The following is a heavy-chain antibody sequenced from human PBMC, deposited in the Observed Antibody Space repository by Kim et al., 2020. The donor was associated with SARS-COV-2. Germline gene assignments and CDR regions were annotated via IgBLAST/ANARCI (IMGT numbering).Heavy chain of an antibody. D-gene: IGHD5-18*01. CDR3: AKDVNSMVSGESWFDS. Sequence: GGSLRLSCAASGFTFSNYWMSWVRQAPGKALEWMAHINQDGSDKYYVDSVKGRFTIARNNAKNSLSLQMDSLRAEDTAVYYCAKDVNSMVSGESWFDSWGEGTLGTVSS. CDR2: INQDGSDK. J-gene: IGHJ5*01. V-gene: IGHV3-7*03. CDR1: GFTFSNYW.